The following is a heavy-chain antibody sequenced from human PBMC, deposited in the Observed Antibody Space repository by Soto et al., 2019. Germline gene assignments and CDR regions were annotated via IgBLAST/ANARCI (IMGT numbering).Heavy chain of an antibody. CDR2: MNPNSGNT. CDR1: GYTFTSYD. D-gene: IGHD2-8*01. V-gene: IGHV1-8*01. J-gene: IGHJ6*03. CDR3: ARGQRCTNGVCYYYYYMDV. Sequence: ASVKVSCKASGYTFTSYDINWVRQATGQGLEWMGWMNPNSGNTGYAQKFQGRVTMTRNTSISTAYMELSSLRSEDTAVYYCARGQRCTNGVCYYYYYMDVWGKGTTVTVSS.